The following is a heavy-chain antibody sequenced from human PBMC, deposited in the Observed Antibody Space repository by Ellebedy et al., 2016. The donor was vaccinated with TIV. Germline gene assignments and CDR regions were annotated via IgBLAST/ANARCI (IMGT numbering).Heavy chain of an antibody. J-gene: IGHJ6*03. V-gene: IGHV6-1*01. CDR2: AYYTSKWNY. Sequence: MPSETLSLTCAISGDSVSSNSVAWNWIRQSPSRGLEWLGRAYYTSKWNYDYSVSVESRVTFNPDTSKNQLSLQVNSVTPEDTAVYFCARGVWEAESRTSSSHYYYMDVWGKGTTVTVSS. D-gene: IGHD1-26*01. CDR3: ARGVWEAESRTSSSHYYYMDV. CDR1: GDSVSSNSVA.